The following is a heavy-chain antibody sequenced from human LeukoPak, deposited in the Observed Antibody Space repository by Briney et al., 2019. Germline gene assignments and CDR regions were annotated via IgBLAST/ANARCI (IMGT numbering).Heavy chain of an antibody. CDR1: GFTFSDCY. CDR2: ISSSGSTI. D-gene: IGHD4-17*01. CDR3: ASVSTVTTYYYYGMDV. Sequence: GGSLRLSCAASGFTFSDCYMSWIRQAPGKGLEWVSDISSSGSTIYYADSVKGRFTISRDNAKNSLYLQMNSLRAEDTAVYYCASVSTVTTYYYYGMDVWGQGTTVTVSS. V-gene: IGHV3-11*01. J-gene: IGHJ6*02.